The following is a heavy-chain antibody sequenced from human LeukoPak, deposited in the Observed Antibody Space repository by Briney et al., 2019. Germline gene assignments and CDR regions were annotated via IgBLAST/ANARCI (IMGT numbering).Heavy chain of an antibody. CDR2: ISYDGSNK. Sequence: GGSLRLSCAASGFTFSSYAMHWVRQAPGKGLERVAVISYDGSNKYYADSVKGRFTISRDNSKNTLYLQMNSLRAEDTAVYYCARDLRYCSSTSCPRGFDYWGQGTLVTVSS. CDR1: GFTFSSYA. J-gene: IGHJ4*02. V-gene: IGHV3-30*04. D-gene: IGHD2-2*01. CDR3: ARDLRYCSSTSCPRGFDY.